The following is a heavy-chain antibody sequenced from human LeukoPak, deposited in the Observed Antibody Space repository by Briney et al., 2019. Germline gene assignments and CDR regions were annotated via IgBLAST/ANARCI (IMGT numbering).Heavy chain of an antibody. CDR3: AKVTSVYYGMDV. V-gene: IGHV3-74*01. J-gene: IGHJ6*02. CDR1: GFTFSSYW. CDR2: INSDGSST. Sequence: PGGSLRLSCAASGFTFSSYWMHWVRQAPGKGLVWVSRINSDGSSTTYADSVKGRFTISRDNSKNTLYLQMNSLRAEDTAVYYCAKVTSVYYGMDVWGQGTTVTVSS. D-gene: IGHD3-10*01.